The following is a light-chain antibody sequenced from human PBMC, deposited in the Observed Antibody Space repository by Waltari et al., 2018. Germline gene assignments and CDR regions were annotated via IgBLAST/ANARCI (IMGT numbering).Light chain of an antibody. CDR3: ATWDDSLGGPV. CDR1: TSTLGRNP. CDR2: SND. J-gene: IGLJ3*02. V-gene: IGLV1-44*01. Sequence: QSMLTQPPSASGTPGQRVTIPCSGGTSTLGRNPVQWYQHLPGTAPKLLIHSNDERPSGVPDRFSGSKSGTSASLAISGLQSEDEVDYFCATWDDSLGGPVFGGGTKLTVL.